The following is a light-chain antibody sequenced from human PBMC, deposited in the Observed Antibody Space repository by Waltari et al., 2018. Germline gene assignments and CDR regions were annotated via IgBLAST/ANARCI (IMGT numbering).Light chain of an antibody. CDR1: SNNVGNQG. J-gene: IGLJ1*01. V-gene: IGLV10-54*04. CDR2: RDT. Sequence: QSGLTQPPSVSKGLRQTATLTCTGNSNNVGNQGAAWLQQRQGHPPKLLSDRDTARPSGSSERFSSRRSGNTASLTITGLQPEDEADYYGSAWDYNLNAYVFGTGTKVTVL. CDR3: SAWDYNLNAYV.